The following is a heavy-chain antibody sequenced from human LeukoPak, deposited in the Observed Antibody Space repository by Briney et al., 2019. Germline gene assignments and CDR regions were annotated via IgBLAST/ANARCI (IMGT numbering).Heavy chain of an antibody. CDR1: GGSISSYY. J-gene: IGHJ4*02. V-gene: IGHV4-59*01. CDR2: IYYSGST. D-gene: IGHD3-22*01. CDR3: ASIVYYDSSGSYYFDY. Sequence: SETLSLTCTVSGGSISSYYWSWIRQPPGKGLEWIGYIYYSGSTNYNPSLKSRVTISVDTSKNQFSLKLSSVTTADTAVYYCASIVYYDSSGSYYFDYWGQGTLVTVSS.